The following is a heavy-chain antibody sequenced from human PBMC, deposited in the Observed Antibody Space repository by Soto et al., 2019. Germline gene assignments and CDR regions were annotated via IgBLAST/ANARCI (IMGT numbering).Heavy chain of an antibody. J-gene: IGHJ6*01. CDR3: ARLRSYILDV. CDR2: IYYSWCT. CDR1: GGSSSSSSYY. Sequence: SETLSLTCNVSGGSSSSSSYYCGWIRQPPGKGLEWIGSIYYSWCTYYTASVKRRVTISVVTSKNQFSLKLRSVTAADRAVYYCARLRSYILDVWGQGTMVTVSS. V-gene: IGHV4-39*01. D-gene: IGHD3-3*02.